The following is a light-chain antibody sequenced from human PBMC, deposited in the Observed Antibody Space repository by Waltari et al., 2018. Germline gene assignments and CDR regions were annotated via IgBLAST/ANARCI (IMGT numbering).Light chain of an antibody. V-gene: IGKV3-11*01. CDR3: QQRSNWPPTWT. CDR1: QSVSSY. Sequence: EIVLTQSPATLSLSPGERATLSCRASQSVSSYLAWYQQKPGQAPRLLIYDASSRATGIPARFSGSGSGTVSTLTISSLEPEDFAVYYCQQRSNWPPTWTFGQGTKVEIK. J-gene: IGKJ1*01. CDR2: DAS.